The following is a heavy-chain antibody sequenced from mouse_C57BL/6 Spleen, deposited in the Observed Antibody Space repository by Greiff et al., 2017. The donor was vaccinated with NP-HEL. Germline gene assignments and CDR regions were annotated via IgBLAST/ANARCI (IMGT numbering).Heavy chain of an antibody. Sequence: QVQLQQSGPELVKPGASVKISCKASGYAFSSSWMNWVKQRPGKGLEWIGRIDPGDGDTNYNGKFKGKATLTADKSSSTAYMQLSSLTSEDSAVYFCAREVITTGSNWYFDVWGTGTTVTVSS. CDR2: IDPGDGDT. CDR3: AREVITTGSNWYFDV. D-gene: IGHD1-1*01. V-gene: IGHV1-82*01. J-gene: IGHJ1*03. CDR1: GYAFSSSW.